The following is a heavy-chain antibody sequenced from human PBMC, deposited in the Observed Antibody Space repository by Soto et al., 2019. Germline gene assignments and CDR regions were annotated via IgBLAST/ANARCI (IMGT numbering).Heavy chain of an antibody. Sequence: QVHLQQWGAGLLKPSETLSLTCAVYGGSFSDHYWSWIRQPPGKGLEWIGEINHRGRTNYNPSLKSRVTMSVERSKSQFSLKLRSVTAADTAIYYCARGEFDVRYCVTANSACTFDIWGQGTMVTVSS. V-gene: IGHV4-34*01. J-gene: IGHJ3*02. CDR3: ARGEFDVRYCVTANSACTFDI. CDR2: INHRGRT. D-gene: IGHD1-1*01. CDR1: GGSFSDHY.